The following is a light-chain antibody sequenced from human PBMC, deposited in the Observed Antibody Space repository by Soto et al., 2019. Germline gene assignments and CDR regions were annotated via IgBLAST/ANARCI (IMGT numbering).Light chain of an antibody. CDR3: QQYNDWPLT. Sequence: EVVMTQSPATLSVSPGERATLSCRASQSVNNNLAWYQQKPGQAPRLLMYDASTRATGIPARFSGSGSGTEFTLTISSLQSEDFAVYYCQQYNDWPLTFGGGTKVEIK. J-gene: IGKJ4*01. CDR1: QSVNNN. V-gene: IGKV3-15*01. CDR2: DAS.